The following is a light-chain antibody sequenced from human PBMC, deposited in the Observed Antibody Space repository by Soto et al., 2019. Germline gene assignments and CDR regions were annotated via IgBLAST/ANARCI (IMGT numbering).Light chain of an antibody. Sequence: DIQMTQSPSTLSESIGDRVTITCRASEDINDWLAWYQQKPGKAPKLLMYDVSSLESGVPSRFSGSGSGTEFTLTISSLQSDDFATYYCQQYHSYRTFGQGTKVDI. CDR3: QQYHSYRT. CDR2: DVS. V-gene: IGKV1-5*01. J-gene: IGKJ1*01. CDR1: EDINDW.